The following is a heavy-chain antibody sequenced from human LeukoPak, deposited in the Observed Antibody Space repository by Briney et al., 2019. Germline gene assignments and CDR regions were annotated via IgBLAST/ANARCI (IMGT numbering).Heavy chain of an antibody. D-gene: IGHD5-12*01. CDR3: ARNLGGVATDFDY. CDR2: ISSSSSTI. V-gene: IGHV3-48*01. J-gene: IGHJ4*02. CDR1: GFTFSSYS. Sequence: PGGSLRLSCAASGFTFSSYSMNWVRQAPGKGLEWVSYISSSSSTIYYADSVKGRFTIFRDNAKNSLYLQMNSLRAEDTAVYYCARNLGGVATDFDYWGQGTLVTVSS.